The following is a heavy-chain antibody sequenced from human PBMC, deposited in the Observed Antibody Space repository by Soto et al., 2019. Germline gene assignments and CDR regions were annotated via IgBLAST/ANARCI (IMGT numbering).Heavy chain of an antibody. D-gene: IGHD6-13*01. J-gene: IGHJ4*02. CDR1: GFTFSSYA. CDR3: AKAGGAAGTVDYFDY. CDR2: ISGSAGST. V-gene: IGHV3-23*01. Sequence: LRLSCASSGFTFSSYAINWVRQSPGKGLEWVSVISGSAGSTYYADSVKGRFTITRDNSKNTLYLQMNSLRAEDTAVYYCAKAGGAAGTVDYFDYWGQGTLVTVSS.